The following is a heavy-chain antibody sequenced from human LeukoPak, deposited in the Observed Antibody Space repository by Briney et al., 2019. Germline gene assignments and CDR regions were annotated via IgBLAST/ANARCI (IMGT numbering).Heavy chain of an antibody. CDR2: ISPYNGDT. CDR1: GYTFTHFD. V-gene: IGHV1-18*01. Sequence: ASVKVSCKASGYTFTHFDISCVRQAPGQGLEWMGRISPYNGDTYYAQNLQGRVTVTTDTSTRTAYMELKSLTSDDTAVYYCARKRGGCYPDWGQGTLVTVSS. CDR3: ARKRGGCYPD. J-gene: IGHJ4*02. D-gene: IGHD2-15*01.